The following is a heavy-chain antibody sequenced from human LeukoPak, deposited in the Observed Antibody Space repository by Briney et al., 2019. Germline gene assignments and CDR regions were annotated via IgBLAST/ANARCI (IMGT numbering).Heavy chain of an antibody. V-gene: IGHV1-69*05. CDR2: IIPIFGTA. J-gene: IGHJ4*02. Sequence: SVKVSCKASGGTFSSYAISWVRQAPGQGLEWMGRIIPIFGTANYAQKFQGRVTMTRDTSTSTVYMELSSLRSEDTAVYYCARSEAYCGGDCYDYWGQGTLVTVSS. D-gene: IGHD2-21*01. CDR3: ARSEAYCGGDCYDY. CDR1: GGTFSSYA.